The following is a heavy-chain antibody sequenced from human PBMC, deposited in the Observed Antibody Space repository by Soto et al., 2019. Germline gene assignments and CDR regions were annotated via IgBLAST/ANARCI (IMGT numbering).Heavy chain of an antibody. CDR3: ARGGRTTVTPVAHSYYMDV. D-gene: IGHD4-17*01. V-gene: IGHV1-8*01. CDR1: GYTFTSYD. J-gene: IGHJ6*03. CDR2: MNPNSGNT. Sequence: QVQLVQSGAEVKKPGASVKVSCKASGYTFTSYDINWVRQATGQGLEWMGWMNPNSGNTGYAQKFQGRVTMTRNTSISTAYMEMSSLRSEDTAVYYCARGGRTTVTPVAHSYYMDVWGKGTTVTVSS.